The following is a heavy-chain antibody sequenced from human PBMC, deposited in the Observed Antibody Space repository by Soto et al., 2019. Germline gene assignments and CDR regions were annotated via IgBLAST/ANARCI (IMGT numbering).Heavy chain of an antibody. CDR2: ISYDGSNK. CDR3: ATFQGFDI. Sequence: GGSLRLSCAASGFTFSSYAMHWVRQAPGKGLEWVAVISYDGSNKYYADSVKGRFTISRDNSKNTLYLQMNSLRAEDTAVYYCATFQGFDIWGQGTMVTVSS. J-gene: IGHJ3*02. CDR1: GFTFSSYA. V-gene: IGHV3-30-3*01.